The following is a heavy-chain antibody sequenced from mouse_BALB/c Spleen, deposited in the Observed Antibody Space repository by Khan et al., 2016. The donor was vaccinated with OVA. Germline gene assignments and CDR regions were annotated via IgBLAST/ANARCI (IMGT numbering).Heavy chain of an antibody. J-gene: IGHJ3*01. V-gene: IGHV5-4*02. CDR2: ISDGGSYT. CDR3: ARAGYGGFAY. Sequence: EVELVESGGGLVKPGGSLKLSCAASGFTFSDYYMYWVRQTPEKRLEWVATISDGGSYTYYPASVKGRFTISRDNAKNNLYLQMSRLKAEDTAMYYCARAGYGGFAYWGQGTLVTVSA. CDR1: GFTFSDYY. D-gene: IGHD1-1*02.